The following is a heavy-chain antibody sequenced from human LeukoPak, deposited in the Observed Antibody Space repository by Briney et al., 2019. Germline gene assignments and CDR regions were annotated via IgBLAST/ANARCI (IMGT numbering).Heavy chain of an antibody. Sequence: GGSLRLSCAASGFTFSSYSMNWVRQAPGKGLEWVSSISSSSTYIYYADSMQGRFTISRDNAKNSLYLQMNSLRAEDTAVYYCARHTPLFRITVSRFDPWGKGTLVTVSS. CDR1: GFTFSSYS. CDR3: ARHTPLFRITVSRFDP. D-gene: IGHD3-10*02. J-gene: IGHJ5*02. CDR2: ISSSSTYI. V-gene: IGHV3-21*01.